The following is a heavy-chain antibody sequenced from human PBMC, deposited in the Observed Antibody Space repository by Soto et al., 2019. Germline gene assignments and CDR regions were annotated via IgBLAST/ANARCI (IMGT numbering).Heavy chain of an antibody. CDR3: ASSYSYGSYWYFDD. V-gene: IGHV1-18*04. J-gene: IGHJ4*02. Sequence: QGQLVQSGAEVKKPGASVKVSCKASGYTFSTYGVSWVRQAPGQVLEWMGWITVSNGNTNYIDNLQGRVTMTTDTSTTTAYMELWRLRSDDTAVYYCASSYSYGSYWYFDDWGQGTLVIVSS. CDR1: GYTFSTYG. D-gene: IGHD5-18*01. CDR2: ITVSNGNT.